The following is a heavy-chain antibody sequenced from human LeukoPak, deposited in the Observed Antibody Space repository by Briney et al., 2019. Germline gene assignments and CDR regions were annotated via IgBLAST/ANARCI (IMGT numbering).Heavy chain of an antibody. V-gene: IGHV4-4*07. CDR3: ARQTTYYYDSSGCYYFDY. Sequence: SETLSLTCTVSGDSISPYYWSWIRQSAEKGLQWIGRVSAGGSTNYNPSLKSRVTISVDTSKNQFSLKLSSVTAADTAVYYCARQTTYYYDSSGCYYFDYWGQGTLVTASS. CDR1: GDSISPYY. D-gene: IGHD3-22*01. J-gene: IGHJ4*02. CDR2: VSAGGST.